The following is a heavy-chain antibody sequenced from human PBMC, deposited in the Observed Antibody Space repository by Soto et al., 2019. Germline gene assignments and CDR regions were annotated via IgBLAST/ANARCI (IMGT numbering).Heavy chain of an antibody. Sequence: LRLSFAASGXTFSDHYMSWIRQAPGKGLEWVSYIDPSGTSTHYADSVKGRFTISRDNAEKSLYLQMNSLRAEDTALYYCARGHHSLDVWGQGATVTVSS. J-gene: IGHJ6*02. CDR3: ARGHHSLDV. CDR2: IDPSGTST. CDR1: GXTFSDHY. V-gene: IGHV3-11*06. D-gene: IGHD4-4*01.